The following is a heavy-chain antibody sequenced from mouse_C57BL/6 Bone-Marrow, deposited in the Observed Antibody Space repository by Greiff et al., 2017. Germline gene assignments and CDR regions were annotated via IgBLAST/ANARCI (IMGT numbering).Heavy chain of an antibody. J-gene: IGHJ2*01. CDR2: IYPGDGDT. CDR3: ARSETTVERAFDY. Sequence: QVQLKQSGAELVKPGASVKISCKASGYAFSSYWMNWVKQRPGKGLEWIGQIYPGDGDTNYNGKFKGKATLTADKSSSTAYMQLSSLTSEDSAVYFCARSETTVERAFDYWGQGTTLTVSS. D-gene: IGHD1-1*01. V-gene: IGHV1-80*01. CDR1: GYAFSSYW.